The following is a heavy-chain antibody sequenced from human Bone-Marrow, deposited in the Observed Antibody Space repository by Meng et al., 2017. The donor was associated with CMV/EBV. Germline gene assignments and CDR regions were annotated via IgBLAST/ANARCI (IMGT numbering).Heavy chain of an antibody. Sequence: GGSLRLSCAASRFTFNIYAMSWVRQAPGKGLEWVSTVFATNDNPKYSDSVQGRFAISRDNSRNTLYLQMSSLGTEDTAIYYCAKMVGYCGGISGASQPFDNWGQGTLVTVSS. V-gene: IGHV3-23*01. CDR1: RFTFNIYA. CDR3: AKMVGYCGGISGASQPFDN. J-gene: IGHJ4*02. D-gene: IGHD2-21*01. CDR2: VFATNDNP.